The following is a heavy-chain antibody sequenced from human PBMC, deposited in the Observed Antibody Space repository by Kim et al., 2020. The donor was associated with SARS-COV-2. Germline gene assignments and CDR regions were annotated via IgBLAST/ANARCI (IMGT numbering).Heavy chain of an antibody. D-gene: IGHD3-10*01. Sequence: SETLSLTCTVSGGSIRSYYWSWIRQPPGKGLEWIGYVYSSGSTEYNPSLKSRVTISADTAKSKFFLKLSSVTAADTAVYFCARVLQPYDSGTYHWLEPWG. CDR2: VYSSGST. V-gene: IGHV4-59*08. CDR1: GGSIRSYY. CDR3: ARVLQPYDSGTYHWLEP. J-gene: IGHJ5*02.